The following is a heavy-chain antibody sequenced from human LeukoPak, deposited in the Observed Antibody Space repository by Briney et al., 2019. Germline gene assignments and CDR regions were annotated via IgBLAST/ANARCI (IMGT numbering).Heavy chain of an antibody. CDR3: ARGLAGGWYFDL. J-gene: IGHJ2*01. V-gene: IGHV3-48*01. Sequence: PGGSLTLSCTASGFTFSTYSMNWARQAPGKGLEWISYISRSSNTIYYVDSVKGRFTISRDNASLFLQMNSLRAEDTALYYCARGLAGGWYFDLWGRGTLVTVSS. CDR2: ISRSSNTI. D-gene: IGHD3-10*01. CDR1: GFTFSTYS.